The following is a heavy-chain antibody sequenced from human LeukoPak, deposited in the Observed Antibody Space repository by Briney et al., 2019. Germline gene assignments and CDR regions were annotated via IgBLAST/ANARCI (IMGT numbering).Heavy chain of an antibody. J-gene: IGHJ4*02. CDR2: IYYSGST. D-gene: IGHD6-19*01. Sequence: PSQTLSLTCTVSGVSISNTDYYWTWVRQSPGKGLEWIGYIYYSGSTYYNPSLKSRVTISVDTSKNQFSLKLSSVTAADTAVYYCARQDAFGYESIAVAGTPLGNRWGQGTLVTVSS. CDR1: GVSISNTDYY. V-gene: IGHV4-30-4*01. CDR3: ARQDAFGYESIAVAGTPLGNR.